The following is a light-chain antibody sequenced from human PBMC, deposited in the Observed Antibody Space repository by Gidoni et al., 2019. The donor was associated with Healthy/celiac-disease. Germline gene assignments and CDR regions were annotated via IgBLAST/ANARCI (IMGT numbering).Light chain of an antibody. CDR3: QQRSNWPWGLT. CDR1: KSVSSY. CDR2: DAS. V-gene: IGKV3-11*01. Sequence: EIVLTQSPATLSLSPGERATLSCRASKSVSSYLAWYQQKPGQAPRLLIYDASNRSTGIPARFSGSWSGTDFTLTISSLEPEDFAVYYCQQRSNWPWGLTFGGGTKVEIK. J-gene: IGKJ4*01.